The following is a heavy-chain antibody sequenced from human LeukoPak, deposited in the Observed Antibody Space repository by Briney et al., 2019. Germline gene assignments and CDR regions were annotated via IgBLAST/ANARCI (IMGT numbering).Heavy chain of an antibody. J-gene: IGHJ6*04. CDR1: GGSISSYY. CDR3: ARDPGNWKWGNYYYYYGMDV. D-gene: IGHD1-1*01. V-gene: IGHV4-59*01. CDR2: IYYSGST. Sequence: SETLSLTCTVSGGSISSYYWSWIRQPPGKGLEWIGYIYYSGSTNYNPSLKSRVTISVDTSKNQFSLKLSSVTAADTAVYYCARDPGNWKWGNYYYYYGMDVWGKGTTVTVSS.